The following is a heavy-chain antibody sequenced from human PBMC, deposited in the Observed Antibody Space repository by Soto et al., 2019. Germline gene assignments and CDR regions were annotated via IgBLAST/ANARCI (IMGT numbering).Heavy chain of an antibody. CDR3: TSRIRTTNDY. V-gene: IGHV3-23*01. D-gene: IGHD1-1*01. CDR2: SGGSDLST. Sequence: GGSLRLSCVVSGLTFSRADVSWVRQPPGKGLEWVSASGGSDLSTHYVDSVKGRFTISRDSSKNTLYLQMNSLEIEDTAVYFCTSRIRTTNDYWGQETLVTVSS. J-gene: IGHJ4*02. CDR1: GLTFSRAD.